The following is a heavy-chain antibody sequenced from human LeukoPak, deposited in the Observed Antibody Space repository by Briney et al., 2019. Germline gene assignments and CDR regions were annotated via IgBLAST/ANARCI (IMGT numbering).Heavy chain of an antibody. J-gene: IGHJ3*02. Sequence: PSETLSLTCTVSGGSISSYYWSWIRQPPGKGLEWIGYIYYSGSTNYNPSLESRVTISVDTSQNQFSLKLSSVTAADTAVYYCASHIIAVGAFDIWGQGTMVTVSS. CDR2: IYYSGST. CDR1: GGSISSYY. D-gene: IGHD6-19*01. V-gene: IGHV4-59*08. CDR3: ASHIIAVGAFDI.